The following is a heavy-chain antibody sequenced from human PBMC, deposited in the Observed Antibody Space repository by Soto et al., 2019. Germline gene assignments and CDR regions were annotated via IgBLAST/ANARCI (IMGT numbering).Heavy chain of an antibody. CDR2: IFSGGTT. J-gene: IGHJ4*02. Sequence: EVQLVESGGGLIQPGGSLRLSCAASGFTVTSNYMSWVRQAPGKGLEWVSVIFSGGTTHYADSVKGRFTISRDNSKNTLYLQMNSLRAEDTAVYYCANPPRGGSSYFDYWGQGTLVTVST. CDR1: GFTVTSNY. V-gene: IGHV3-53*01. CDR3: ANPPRGGSSYFDY. D-gene: IGHD1-26*01.